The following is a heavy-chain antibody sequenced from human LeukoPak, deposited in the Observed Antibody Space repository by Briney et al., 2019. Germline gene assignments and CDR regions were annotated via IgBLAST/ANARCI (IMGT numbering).Heavy chain of an antibody. CDR1: GDSISTSSYY. CDR2: INHSGST. J-gene: IGHJ4*02. Sequence: PSETLSLTCTVSGDSISTSSYYWSWIRQPPGKGLEWIGEINHSGSTNYNPSLKSRVTISVETSKNQFSVNLSSVTAADTAVYYCARQEGDYVDHWGQGTLVTVSS. V-gene: IGHV4-39*01. CDR3: ARQEGDYVDH.